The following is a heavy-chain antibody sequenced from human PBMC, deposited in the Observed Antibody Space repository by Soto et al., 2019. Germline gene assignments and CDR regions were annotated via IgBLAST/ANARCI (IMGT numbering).Heavy chain of an antibody. V-gene: IGHV4-39*01. Sequence: SETLSLTCTVSGGSISSSSYYWGGIGQPPGKGREWIGGIYYSGSTYYNPSLKSRVTISVDTSKNQFSLKLSSVTAADTAVYYCAQSIAAAGTGWFDPWGQGTLVTVSS. CDR2: IYYSGST. CDR1: GGSISSSSYY. D-gene: IGHD6-13*01. CDR3: AQSIAAAGTGWFDP. J-gene: IGHJ5*02.